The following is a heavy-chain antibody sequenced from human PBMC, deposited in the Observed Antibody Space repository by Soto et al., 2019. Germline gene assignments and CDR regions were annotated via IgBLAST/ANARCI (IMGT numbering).Heavy chain of an antibody. CDR3: ARDIMVRGVTRYYYYYGRDV. D-gene: IGHD3-10*01. CDR2: IWYDGSNK. J-gene: IGHJ6*02. CDR1: GFTFSSYG. Sequence: QVQLVESGGGVVQPGRSLRLSCAASGFTFSSYGMHWVRQAPGKGLEWVAVIWYDGSNKYYADSVQGRFTISRDNSKNTLYLQMNSLRAEDTAVYYCARDIMVRGVTRYYYYYGRDVWGQGATVTVSS. V-gene: IGHV3-33*01.